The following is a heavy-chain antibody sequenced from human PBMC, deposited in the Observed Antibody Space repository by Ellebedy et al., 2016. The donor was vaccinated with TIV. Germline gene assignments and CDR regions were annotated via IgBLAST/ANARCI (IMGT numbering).Heavy chain of an antibody. CDR3: AIRYSSGWSLDY. V-gene: IGHV1-46*01. D-gene: IGHD6-19*01. CDR1: GYTFTSYY. J-gene: IGHJ4*02. Sequence: ASVQVSCXASGYTFTSYYMHWVRQAPAQGLEWMGIINPSGGRTSYAQKFQGRVTMTRDTSTSTVYMELSSLRSEDTAVYYCAIRYSSGWSLDYWGQGTLVTVSS. CDR2: INPSGGRT.